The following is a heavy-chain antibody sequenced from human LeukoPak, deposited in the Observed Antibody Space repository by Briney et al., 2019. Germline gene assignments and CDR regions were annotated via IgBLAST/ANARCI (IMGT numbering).Heavy chain of an antibody. CDR1: GYTFTGYY. V-gene: IGHV1-2*02. CDR2: INPNSGGT. D-gene: IGHD1-7*01. Sequence: ASVKVSCKASGYTFTGYYMHWVRQAPGQGLEWMGWINPNSGGTNYAQKFRGRVTMTRDTSISTAYMELSRLRSDDTAVYYCARGSFPLELPEYNSFDPWGQGTLVTVSS. CDR3: ARGSFPLELPEYNSFDP. J-gene: IGHJ5*02.